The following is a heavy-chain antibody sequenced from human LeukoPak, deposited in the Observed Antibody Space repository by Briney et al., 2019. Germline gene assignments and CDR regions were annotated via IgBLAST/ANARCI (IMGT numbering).Heavy chain of an antibody. CDR2: IYPGDSDT. V-gene: IGHV5-51*01. Sequence: GESLKISCKGSGYSFTSYWIGWVRQMPRKGLEWMGIIYPGDSDTRYSPSFQGQVTISADKSISTAYLQWSSLTASDTAMYYCARTRYSSSSPYSVDYWGQGTLVTVSS. CDR3: ARTRYSSSSPYSVDY. D-gene: IGHD6-13*01. CDR1: GYSFTSYW. J-gene: IGHJ4*02.